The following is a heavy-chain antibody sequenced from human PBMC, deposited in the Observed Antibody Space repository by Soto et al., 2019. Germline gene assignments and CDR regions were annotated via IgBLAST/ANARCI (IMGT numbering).Heavy chain of an antibody. J-gene: IGHJ3*02. CDR3: ARVVTDAFDI. V-gene: IGHV4-31*03. CDR1: GGSINSGGYS. D-gene: IGHD2-21*01. Sequence: QVQLQESSPGLVKPSQTLSLTCTVSGGSINSGGYSWSWIHQHPGKGPEWIGYIYYSGSTYYNPSLKSRVTISVDTSKNQFSLKLSSVTAADTAVYYCARVVTDAFDIWGQGTMVTVSS. CDR2: IYYSGST.